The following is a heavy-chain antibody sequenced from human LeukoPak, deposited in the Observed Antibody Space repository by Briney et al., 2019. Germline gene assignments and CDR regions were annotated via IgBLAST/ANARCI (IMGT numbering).Heavy chain of an antibody. D-gene: IGHD2-2*02. Sequence: PGGSLRLSCAASGFTFSSYGMHWVRQARDKGLEWVAIIWYDGSNKFYADSVKGRFTISRDNSKNTLYLQMNSLRAEDTAVYYCARDDTVYFDYWDQGTLVTVSS. V-gene: IGHV3-33*01. J-gene: IGHJ4*02. CDR2: IWYDGSNK. CDR3: ARDDTVYFDY. CDR1: GFTFSSYG.